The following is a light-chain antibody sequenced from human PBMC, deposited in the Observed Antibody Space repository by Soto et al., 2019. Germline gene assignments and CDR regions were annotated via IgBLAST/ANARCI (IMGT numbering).Light chain of an antibody. CDR1: PLVFYNSKNRTH. CDR2: WAT. J-gene: IGKJ4*01. CDR3: HQYVRSPLT. V-gene: IGKV4-1*01. Sequence: QDCVSVPLLARATINCTANPLVFYNSKNRTHLSWYQQKPGQPPKLLIYWATTRESGVPDRFSGSGSGTDFTLTVSGLQAEDVAIYYCHQYVRSPLTFGGGTKVDIK.